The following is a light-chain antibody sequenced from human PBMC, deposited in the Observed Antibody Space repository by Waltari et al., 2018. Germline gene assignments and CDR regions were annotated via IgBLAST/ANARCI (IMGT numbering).Light chain of an antibody. J-gene: IGLJ2*01. CDR2: EVS. CDR3: ASRGASKV. V-gene: IGLV2-8*01. Sequence: QSALTQPPSASGSPGQSVTISCTGTSSDVGAYKYVSWYQQHPDNAPKLLIYEVSKRASGVPDRFSGSKSGNTASLTVSGLQAEDEADYYCASRGASKVFGGGTKLTVL. CDR1: SSDVGAYKY.